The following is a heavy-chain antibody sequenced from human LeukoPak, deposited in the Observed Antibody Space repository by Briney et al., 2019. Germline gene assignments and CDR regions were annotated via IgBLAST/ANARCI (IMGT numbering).Heavy chain of an antibody. CDR3: ARSRDYDYVWGSYPSGALDI. CDR2: INPSGGGT. Sequence: ASVKVSCKASGYTFTSYYIHWVRQAPGQGLEWMGVINPSGGGTDYAQKFQGRVTMTRDTSTSTVYMELSSLRSEDTAVYCCARSRDYDYVWGSYPSGALDIWGQGTVVTVSS. D-gene: IGHD3-16*01. CDR1: GYTFTSYY. J-gene: IGHJ3*02. V-gene: IGHV1-46*01.